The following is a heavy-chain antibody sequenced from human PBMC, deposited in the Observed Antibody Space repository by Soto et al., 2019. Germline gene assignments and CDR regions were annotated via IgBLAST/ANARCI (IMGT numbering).Heavy chain of an antibody. CDR1: GFTFSSYA. CDR3: ARGSAWYLFN. V-gene: IGHV3-23*01. CDR2: ISGSGGSR. D-gene: IGHD6-19*01. J-gene: IGHJ4*02. Sequence: AGGSLRLSCAASGFTFSSYAMSWVRQAPGKGLEWVSTISGSGGSRYYADSVKGRFTISRDNSKNTLYLQMNSLRAEDTAVYYCARGSAWYLFNWGQGTLVTVSS.